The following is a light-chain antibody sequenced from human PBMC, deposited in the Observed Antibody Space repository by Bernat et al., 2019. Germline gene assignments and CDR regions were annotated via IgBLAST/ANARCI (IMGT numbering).Light chain of an antibody. V-gene: IGKV1-39*01. J-gene: IGKJ4*01. Sequence: DIQMTQSPSSLSVSVGDRVTITCRASQSISTNLNWYQQKPGKAPKLLIYAASSLQSGVPSRFSGSGSGTDFTLTISSLQPEDFATYYCQQSYSTPRTFGGGTKVEIK. CDR3: QQSYSTPRT. CDR2: AAS. CDR1: QSISTN.